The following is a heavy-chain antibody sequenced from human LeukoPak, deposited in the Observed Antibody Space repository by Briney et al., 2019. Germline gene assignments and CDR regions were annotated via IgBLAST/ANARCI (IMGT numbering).Heavy chain of an antibody. D-gene: IGHD6-19*01. CDR1: GFTFSSYR. CDR2: INTDGSST. CDR3: ASGVVAGDWFDP. Sequence: GGSLRLSCEAAGFTFSSYRMHWVRQAPGKGLVWVSRINTDGSSTSYADSVKGRFTISRDNANNFLYLQMNSLRPEDTALYYCASGVVAGDWFDPWGQGTLVTVSS. V-gene: IGHV3-74*01. J-gene: IGHJ5*02.